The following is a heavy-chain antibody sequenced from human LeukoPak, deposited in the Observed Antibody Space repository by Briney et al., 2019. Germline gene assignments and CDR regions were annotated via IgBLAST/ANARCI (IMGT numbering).Heavy chain of an antibody. Sequence: PGGSLRLSCAASGFTFNSYVMKWVRQAPGKGLEWVSSISSSGYSTFYADSVKGRFTISRHNSKNTLYLQMNSLRADDTAVYYCAKRDYSNYLGYWGQGTLVTVSS. CDR3: AKRDYSNYLGY. J-gene: IGHJ4*02. D-gene: IGHD4-11*01. CDR2: ISSSGYST. CDR1: GFTFNSYV. V-gene: IGHV3-23*01.